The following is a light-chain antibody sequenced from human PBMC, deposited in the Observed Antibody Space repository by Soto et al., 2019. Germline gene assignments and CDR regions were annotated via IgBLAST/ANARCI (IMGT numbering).Light chain of an antibody. Sequence: DIQMTQSLSSLSASVGDRVTITCRASQTISCSLNWYQQKPGKAPDLLSYAASNLQSGVPSRFSGSGSGSDFTLTISSLQPEDFATYYCQQSYSSPQMYTFGQGTRLEIK. CDR1: QTISCS. V-gene: IGKV1-39*01. CDR2: AAS. J-gene: IGKJ2*01. CDR3: QQSYSSPQMYT.